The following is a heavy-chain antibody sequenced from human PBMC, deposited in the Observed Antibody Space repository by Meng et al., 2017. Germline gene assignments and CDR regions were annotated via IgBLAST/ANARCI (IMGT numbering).Heavy chain of an antibody. J-gene: IGHJ6*02. CDR1: GYTFTSYD. CDR3: ARGVRGWYYYGMDV. CDR2: MNPNSGNT. Sequence: ASVKVSFKASGYTFTSYDINWVRQATGQGLEWMGWMNPNSGNTGYAQKFQGRVTITRNTSISTAYMELSSLRSEDTAVYYCARGVRGWYYYGMDVWGQGTTVTVSS. V-gene: IGHV1-8*03. D-gene: IGHD6-19*01.